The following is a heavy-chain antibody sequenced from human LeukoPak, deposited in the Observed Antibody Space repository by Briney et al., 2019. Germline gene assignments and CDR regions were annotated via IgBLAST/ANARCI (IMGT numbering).Heavy chain of an antibody. CDR2: IYHSGRT. J-gene: IGHJ4*02. Sequence: PSETLSLTCTVSGGSISSGGYYWSWIRQPPGKGLEWIGYIYHSGRTYYNPSLKSRVTISVDRSKNQFSLKLTAVTAADTAVYYCARDLGLYSCSSGLQYWGQGTLVTVSS. V-gene: IGHV4-30-2*01. CDR3: ARDLGLYSCSSGLQY. D-gene: IGHD6-6*01. CDR1: GGSISSGGYY.